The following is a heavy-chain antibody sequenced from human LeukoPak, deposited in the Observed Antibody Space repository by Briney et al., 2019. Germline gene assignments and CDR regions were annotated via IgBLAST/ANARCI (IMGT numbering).Heavy chain of an antibody. V-gene: IGHV3-23*01. Sequence: GGSLRLSCAASGFTFSSYAMSWVRQAPGKGLEWVSAINGSGGSTYYADSVKGRFTISRDNSKNTLYLQMNSLRAEDTAVYYCARSGGATDPFDYWGQGTLVTVSS. CDR2: INGSGGST. CDR1: GFTFSSYA. CDR3: ARSGGATDPFDY. D-gene: IGHD1-26*01. J-gene: IGHJ4*02.